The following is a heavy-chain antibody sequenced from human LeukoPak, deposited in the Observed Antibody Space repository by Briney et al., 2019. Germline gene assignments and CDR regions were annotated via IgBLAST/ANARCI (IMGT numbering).Heavy chain of an antibody. Sequence: SETLSLTCTVSGVSTSSKSYYWAWIRQPPGKGLEWIATIYSSGPTFYNPSLESRVTISVDTSKNQFSLKVTSVTAADTAIYYCARHDSYGPVNWFDPWGQGTLVTVSS. CDR3: ARHDSYGPVNWFDP. CDR1: GVSTSSKSYY. D-gene: IGHD3-10*01. V-gene: IGHV4-39*01. CDR2: IYSSGPT. J-gene: IGHJ5*02.